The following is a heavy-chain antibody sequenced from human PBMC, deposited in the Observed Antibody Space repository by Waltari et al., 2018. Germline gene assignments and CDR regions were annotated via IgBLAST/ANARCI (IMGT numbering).Heavy chain of an antibody. D-gene: IGHD3-10*01. CDR1: GGAISSSSYY. V-gene: IGHV4-39*07. J-gene: IGHJ2*01. CDR3: AGGRGVKGRYGYFDL. Sequence: QLQLQESGPGLVKPSETLSLTCTVSGGAISSSSYYWGWIRQPPGKGLEWIGSMYYSGSPYYNPSPKSRVTISVDTSKGQFSRKLSSVTAADTAVYYCAGGRGVKGRYGYFDLWAVAPWSLSPQ. CDR2: MYYSGSP.